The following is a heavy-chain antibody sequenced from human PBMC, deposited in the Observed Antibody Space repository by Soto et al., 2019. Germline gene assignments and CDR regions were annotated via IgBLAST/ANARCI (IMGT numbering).Heavy chain of an antibody. CDR3: AREDTDSGALDY. Sequence: EVQLLEAGGGVVQPGGSLRLSCVASGFSFRDFAMSWVRQAPGKGLEWVVGISDSGATTYYADSVRGRFTISRDNSRNKVFLQLNYLRAEDTASYYCAREDTDSGALDYWGQGTLVTVSS. J-gene: IGHJ4*02. CDR1: GFSFRDFA. CDR2: ISDSGATT. D-gene: IGHD6-19*01. V-gene: IGHV3-23*01.